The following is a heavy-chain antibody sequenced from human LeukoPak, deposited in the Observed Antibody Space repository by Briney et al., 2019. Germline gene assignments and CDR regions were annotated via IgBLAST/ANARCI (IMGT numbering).Heavy chain of an antibody. CDR1: GFTFSSYG. Sequence: GRSLRLSCAASGFTFSSYGMHWVCQAPGKGLEWVAVISYDGSNKYYADSVKGRFTISRDNSKNTLYLQMNSLRAEDTAVYYCAKEGVGAAIDYWGQGTLVTVSS. D-gene: IGHD1-26*01. V-gene: IGHV3-30*18. CDR3: AKEGVGAAIDY. CDR2: ISYDGSNK. J-gene: IGHJ4*02.